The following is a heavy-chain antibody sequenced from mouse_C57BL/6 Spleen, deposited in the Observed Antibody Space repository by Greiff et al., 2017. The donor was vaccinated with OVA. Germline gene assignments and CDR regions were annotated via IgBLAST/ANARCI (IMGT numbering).Heavy chain of an antibody. V-gene: IGHV1-47*01. CDR1: GYTFTTYP. Sequence: QVQLQQSGAELVKPGASVKMSCKASGYTFTTYPIDWMKQNPGQCLEWIGNFHPYNDDTKYNEKFKGKATLTVDKSSSTVYLQLSRVTAEDSAVYYCARGFAYWGQGTLVTVSA. CDR3: ARGFAY. CDR2: FHPYNDDT. J-gene: IGHJ3*01.